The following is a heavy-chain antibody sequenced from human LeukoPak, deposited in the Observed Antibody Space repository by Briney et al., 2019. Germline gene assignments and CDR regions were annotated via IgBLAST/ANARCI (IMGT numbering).Heavy chain of an antibody. CDR1: GDSISGYY. V-gene: IGHV4-59*01. CDR2: IYYSGST. CDR3: ARSVVTLYWYFDL. J-gene: IGHJ2*01. Sequence: PSETLSLTCTVSGDSISGYYWSWIRQPPGKGLEWIGYIYYSGSTNYDSSLKSRVTIQVDTSKSQFSLKLSSVTAADTAVYYCARSVVTLYWYFDLWGRGTLVTVSS. D-gene: IGHD4-23*01.